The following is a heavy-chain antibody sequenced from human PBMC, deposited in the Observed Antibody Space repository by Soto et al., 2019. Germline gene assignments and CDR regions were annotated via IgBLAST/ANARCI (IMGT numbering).Heavy chain of an antibody. CDR3: ASGGDGTRNYYYYYGMDV. V-gene: IGHV4-31*03. Sequence: SETLSLTCTVSGGSISSGGYYWSWIRQHPGKGLEWIGYIYYSGSTYYNPSLKSRVTISVDTSKNQFSLKLSSVTAADPAVYYCASGGDGTRNYYYYYGMDVWGQGTTVTVSS. CDR1: GGSISSGGYY. J-gene: IGHJ6*02. CDR2: IYYSGST. D-gene: IGHD2-21*02.